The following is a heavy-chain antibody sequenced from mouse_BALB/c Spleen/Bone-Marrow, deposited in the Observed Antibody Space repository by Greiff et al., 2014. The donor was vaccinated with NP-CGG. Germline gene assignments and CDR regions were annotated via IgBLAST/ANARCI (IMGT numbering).Heavy chain of an antibody. Sequence: QVQLQQPGAELARPGASVKLSCKASGYTFSSYWMQWVKQRHGQGLEWIGSIYPGDGDTRYTQKFKGKATLTADKSSSTAYMQLSSLASEDSAVYYCARGAYYRYDGFAYWGQGTLVTVSA. D-gene: IGHD2-14*01. CDR1: GYTFSSYW. CDR2: IYPGDGDT. V-gene: IGHV1-87*01. CDR3: ARGAYYRYDGFAY. J-gene: IGHJ3*01.